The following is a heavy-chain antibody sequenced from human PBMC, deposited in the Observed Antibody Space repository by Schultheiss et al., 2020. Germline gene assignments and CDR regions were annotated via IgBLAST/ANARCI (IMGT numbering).Heavy chain of an antibody. CDR3: ARHGLLSGYDSHYYYGMDV. D-gene: IGHD5-12*01. V-gene: IGHV5-51*01. CDR2: IYPGDSDT. J-gene: IGHJ6*02. CDR1: GYSFTSYW. Sequence: GESLKISCKGSGYSFTSYWIGWVRQMPGKGLEWMGIIYPGDSDTRYSPSFQGQVTISADKSISTAYLQWSSLKASDTAMYYCARHGLLSGYDSHYYYGMDVWGQGTTVTVSS.